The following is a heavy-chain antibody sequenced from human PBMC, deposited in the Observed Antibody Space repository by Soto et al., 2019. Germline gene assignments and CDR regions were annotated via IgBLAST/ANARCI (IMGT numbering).Heavy chain of an antibody. CDR3: ARGRWLRSSFDY. D-gene: IGHD5-12*01. V-gene: IGHV4-4*01. CDR2: IYHSGST. Sequence: SETLSLTCTVSGDSISSTRWWSWVRLSPGKGLEWIGDIYHSGSTNYNPSLKSRVTISVDTSKNQFSLKLSSVTAADTAVYCCARGRWLRSSFDYWGQGTLVTVSS. J-gene: IGHJ4*02. CDR1: GDSISSTRW.